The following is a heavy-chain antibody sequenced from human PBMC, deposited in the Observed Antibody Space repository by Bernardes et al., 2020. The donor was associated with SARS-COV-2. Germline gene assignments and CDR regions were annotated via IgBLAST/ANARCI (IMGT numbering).Heavy chain of an antibody. J-gene: IGHJ5*01. D-gene: IGHD3-10*01. V-gene: IGHV4-59*01. CDR2: IYSSGST. CDR3: AREQNSLVRGVIDS. Sequence: SETLSLTCTVSGGSISGFYWSWIRQSPGTGLEWIGYIYSSGSTNNNPSLKSRVTISIDTSKNQFSLRVNSVTAADTAVYYCAREQNSLVRGVIDSWGQGILVTVSS. CDR1: GGSISGFY.